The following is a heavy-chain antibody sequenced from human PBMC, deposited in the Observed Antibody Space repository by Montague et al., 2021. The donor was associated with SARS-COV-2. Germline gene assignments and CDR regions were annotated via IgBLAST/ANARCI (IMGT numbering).Heavy chain of an antibody. CDR1: RGSFSGYY. CDR2: INNSGGV. CDR3: SRGYCSSTTCYRSLHY. J-gene: IGHJ4*02. D-gene: IGHD2-2*01. Sequence: SETLSLTCTVHRGSFSGYYCTRIRQPQGAGLEWNGEINNSGGVNYNPSPKSRVTISVDTSKNHFSLKLRSVAAADTAMYYCSRGYCSSTTCYRSLHYWGQGTLVAVSS. V-gene: IGHV4-34*01.